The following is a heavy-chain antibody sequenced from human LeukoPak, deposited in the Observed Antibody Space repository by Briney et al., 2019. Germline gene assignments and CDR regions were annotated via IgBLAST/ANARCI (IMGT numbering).Heavy chain of an antibody. CDR3: ARDCSSTSCSRS. Sequence: PGGSLRLSCAAYGFTVSSNYMSWVRQAPGKGVEGVTVIYSGGRTYYEDSVKGRFTISRDNSKNTLYLQMNSLRAEDTAVYYCARDCSSTSCSRSWGQGTLVTVSP. J-gene: IGHJ5*02. D-gene: IGHD2-2*01. CDR2: IYSGGRT. V-gene: IGHV3-66*01. CDR1: GFTVSSNY.